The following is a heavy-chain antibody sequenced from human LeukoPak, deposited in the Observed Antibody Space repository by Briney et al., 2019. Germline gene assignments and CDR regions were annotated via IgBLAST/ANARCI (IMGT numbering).Heavy chain of an antibody. CDR3: ARDLGYCSGGSCYSGYYYMDV. V-gene: IGHV3-7*01. CDR1: GFTFSEYY. D-gene: IGHD2-15*01. J-gene: IGHJ6*03. Sequence: GGSLRLSCAASGFTFSEYYMTWVRQAPGKGLEWVANIKHDGSEENYVESVKGRFTISRDNAKNSLYLQMNSLRAEDTAVYYCARDLGYCSGGSCYSGYYYMDVWGKGTTVTVSS. CDR2: IKHDGSEE.